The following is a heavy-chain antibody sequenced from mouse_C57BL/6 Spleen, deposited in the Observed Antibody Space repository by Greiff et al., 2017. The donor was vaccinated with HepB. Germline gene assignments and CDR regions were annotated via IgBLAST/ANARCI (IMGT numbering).Heavy chain of an antibody. CDR1: GFSLTSYG. J-gene: IGHJ3*01. CDR2: IWSGGST. Sequence: VKLMESGPGLVQPSQSLSITCTVSGFSLTSYGVHWVRQSPGKGLEWLGVIWSGGSTDYNAAFISRLSISKDNSKSQVFFKMNSLQADDTAIYYCARGGIYYDYDGFAYWGQGTLVTVSA. V-gene: IGHV2-2*01. D-gene: IGHD2-4*01. CDR3: ARGGIYYDYDGFAY.